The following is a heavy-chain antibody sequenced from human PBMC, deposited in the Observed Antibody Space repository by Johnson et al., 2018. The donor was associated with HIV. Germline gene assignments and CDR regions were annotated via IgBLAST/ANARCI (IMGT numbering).Heavy chain of an antibody. D-gene: IGHD3-22*01. CDR1: GFTVRSNE. CDR2: ISGGST. CDR3: ARDQKYETMIVVVWWAFDI. Sequence: VQLVESGGGVVQPGRSLRLSCAASGFTVRSNEMSWVRQAPGKGLEWVSCISGGSTNYADSRKGRFTIARDNSKNTLYLQMNSLRAEDTAVYYCARDQKYETMIVVVWWAFDIWGQGTMVTVSA. J-gene: IGHJ3*02. V-gene: IGHV3-38-3*01.